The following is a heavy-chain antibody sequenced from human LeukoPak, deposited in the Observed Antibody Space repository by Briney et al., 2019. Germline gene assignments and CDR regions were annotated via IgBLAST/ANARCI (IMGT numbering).Heavy chain of an antibody. D-gene: IGHD5-24*01. CDR3: ARSRDGYSIKKPYFDY. Sequence: KPSETLSLTCTVSGGSISSSSYSWGWIRQPPGKGLAWIGSIYYSGSTYYNPSLKSRVTISVDTSKNQFSLKLSSVTAADTAVYYCARSRDGYSIKKPYFDYWGQGTLVTVSS. CDR2: IYYSGST. V-gene: IGHV4-39*01. CDR1: GGSISSSSYS. J-gene: IGHJ4*02.